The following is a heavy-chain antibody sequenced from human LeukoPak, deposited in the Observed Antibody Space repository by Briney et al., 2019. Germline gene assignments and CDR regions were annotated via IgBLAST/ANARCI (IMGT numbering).Heavy chain of an antibody. CDR3: ARQALRWGAFDI. J-gene: IGHJ3*02. CDR1: GFTVSSTC. CDR2: IYSGGNT. V-gene: IGHV3-66*04. D-gene: IGHD7-27*01. Sequence: PGGSLRLSCAASGFTVSSTCMTWVRQAPGKGLEWVSVIYSGGNTHYADSGKGRFTISRDNSKNTLYLQMNSLRAEDTAVYYCARQALRWGAFDIWGQGTMVTVSS.